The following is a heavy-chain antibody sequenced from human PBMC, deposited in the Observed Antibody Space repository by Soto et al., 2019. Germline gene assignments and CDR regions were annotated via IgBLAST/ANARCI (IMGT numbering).Heavy chain of an antibody. V-gene: IGHV3-7*03. Sequence: PGGSLRLSCVGSGFSFGGYWMSWVRQAPGQGPEWVANIKEDGSERHYVDSVKGRFTIPRANPENSLFLQMNNLRVEDSAIYYCAITTSTVSYWFDPWGPGTQVTVSS. J-gene: IGHJ5*02. CDR3: AITTSTVSYWFDP. CDR1: GFSFGGYW. D-gene: IGHD4-4*01. CDR2: IKEDGSER.